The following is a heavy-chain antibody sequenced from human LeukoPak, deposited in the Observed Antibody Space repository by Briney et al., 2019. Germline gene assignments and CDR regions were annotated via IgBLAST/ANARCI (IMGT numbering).Heavy chain of an antibody. CDR3: ARLLIGPYSSSWTFDY. Sequence: SETLSLTCTVSGGSISSYYWSWIRQPPGKGLEWIGYIYYSGSTNYNPSLKSRVTISVDTSKNQFSLKLSSVTAADTAAYYCARLLIGPYSSSWTFDYWGQGTLVTVSS. J-gene: IGHJ4*02. D-gene: IGHD6-13*01. CDR2: IYYSGST. V-gene: IGHV4-59*01. CDR1: GGSISSYY.